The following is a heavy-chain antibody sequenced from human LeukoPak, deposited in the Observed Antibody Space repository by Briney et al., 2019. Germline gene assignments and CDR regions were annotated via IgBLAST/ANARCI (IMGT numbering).Heavy chain of an antibody. Sequence: GGSLRLSCAASGFSVSNNHMSWVRQAPGKWLEWVSVIYRSSNTHYADSVMGRFTISRDSSKNTLYLQMNSLRAEDTAVYYCARGIAVAGIVGVFDCWGQGTLVTVSP. D-gene: IGHD6-13*01. CDR3: ARGIAVAGIVGVFDC. J-gene: IGHJ4*02. CDR2: IYRSSNT. CDR1: GFSVSNNH. V-gene: IGHV3-66*01.